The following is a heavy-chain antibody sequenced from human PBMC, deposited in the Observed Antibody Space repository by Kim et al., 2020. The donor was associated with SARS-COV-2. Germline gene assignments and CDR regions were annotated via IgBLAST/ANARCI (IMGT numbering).Heavy chain of an antibody. J-gene: IGHJ3*02. Sequence: RQGRVTMTTDTSTSTAYMELRSLRSDDTAVYYCARAPRKRWELPYAAFDIWGQGTMVTVSS. CDR3: ARAPRKRWELPYAAFDI. D-gene: IGHD1-26*01. V-gene: IGHV1-18*01.